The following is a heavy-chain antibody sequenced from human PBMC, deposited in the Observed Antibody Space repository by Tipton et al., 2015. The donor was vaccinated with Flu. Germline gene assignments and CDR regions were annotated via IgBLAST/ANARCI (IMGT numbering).Heavy chain of an antibody. CDR1: VGSFSINTFY. CDR2: INYSGSA. Sequence: TLSLTCSVSVGSFSINTFYWGWVRQPPGKGLEWIGTINYSGSANYNPSLRSRATISVDTSKTQFSLKLSSVTAADTAVYYCARGRGAAAGNFDYWGQGTLVTVSS. CDR3: ARGRGAAAGNFDY. J-gene: IGHJ4*02. V-gene: IGHV4-39*07. D-gene: IGHD6-13*01.